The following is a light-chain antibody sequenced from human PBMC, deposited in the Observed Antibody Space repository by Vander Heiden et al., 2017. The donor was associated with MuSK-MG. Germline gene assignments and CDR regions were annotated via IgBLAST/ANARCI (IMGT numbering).Light chain of an antibody. V-gene: IGLV3-25*02. CDR1: TLSKQY. CDR2: KDP. J-gene: IGLJ3*02. CDR3: QSAETSGVYFWV. Sequence: YGLTQPPSVSVSPGQTARITCSGDTLSKQYAYWYQQKVGQASRVVIYKDPERPSGIPDRFAGSSSGTTVTLTISGGQAEEEADYYCQSAETSGVYFWVFGGGTKLTVL.